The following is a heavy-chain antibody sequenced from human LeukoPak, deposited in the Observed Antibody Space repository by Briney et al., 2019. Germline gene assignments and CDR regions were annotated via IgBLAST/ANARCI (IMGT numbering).Heavy chain of an antibody. CDR1: GFTFSSYA. Sequence: GGSLRLSCAASGFTFSSYAMSWVRQAPGKGLEWVSAISGSGGSTYYADSVKGRFTISRDNSKNTLYLQMNSLRAEDTAVYYCARHYCSSTSCYPDYYYGMDVWGQGTTVTVSS. D-gene: IGHD2-2*01. V-gene: IGHV3-23*01. J-gene: IGHJ6*02. CDR3: ARHYCSSTSCYPDYYYGMDV. CDR2: ISGSGGST.